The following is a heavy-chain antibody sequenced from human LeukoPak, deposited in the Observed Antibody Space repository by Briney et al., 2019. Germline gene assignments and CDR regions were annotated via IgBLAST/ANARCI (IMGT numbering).Heavy chain of an antibody. V-gene: IGHV3-7*01. Sequence: PGGSLRLSCAASGFTFSNYWMNWVRQAPGKGLEWVANIKQDGNEKYYVDSVKGRFTISRDNAKNSLYLQMNSLRAEDTAVYYCARVFGVNTYRDYWGQGTLVTVSS. CDR1: GFTFSNYW. CDR3: ARVFGVNTYRDY. J-gene: IGHJ4*02. D-gene: IGHD4-23*01. CDR2: IKQDGNEK.